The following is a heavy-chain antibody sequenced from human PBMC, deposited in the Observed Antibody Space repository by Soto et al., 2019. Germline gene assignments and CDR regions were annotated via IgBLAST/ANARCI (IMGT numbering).Heavy chain of an antibody. Sequence: GGSLRLSCAASGFTFSSYAMSWVRQAPGQGLEWVSAISGSGGSTYYADSVKGRFTISRENSKNTLYLQMNSLRAEDTAVYYCAKDYCSGGSCYLYWYFDLWGRGTLVTVSS. V-gene: IGHV3-23*01. J-gene: IGHJ2*01. CDR3: AKDYCSGGSCYLYWYFDL. CDR1: GFTFSSYA. D-gene: IGHD2-15*01. CDR2: ISGSGGST.